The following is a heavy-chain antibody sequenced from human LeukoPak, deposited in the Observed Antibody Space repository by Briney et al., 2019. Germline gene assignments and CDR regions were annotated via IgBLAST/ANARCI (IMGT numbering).Heavy chain of an antibody. CDR2: LSRSSVPT. CDR3: VSWAGGNSDVASFDY. Sequence: ASVTVSFKSSVYIFIDYYIHWVRQAPGRGGGWVGWLSRSSVPTKLAQQFPGRVTLTRGTSISTAYVELSNLASDDTGVYYCVSWAGGNSDVASFDYWGQGTLVIVSS. V-gene: IGHV1-2*02. CDR1: VYIFIDYY. J-gene: IGHJ4*02. D-gene: IGHD3-16*01.